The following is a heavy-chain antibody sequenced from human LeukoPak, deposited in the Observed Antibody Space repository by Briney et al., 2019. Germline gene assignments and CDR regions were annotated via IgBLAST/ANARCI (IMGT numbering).Heavy chain of an antibody. V-gene: IGHV1-69*13. CDR1: GGTFSSYA. J-gene: IGHJ5*02. CDR3: ARTTYDYVWGSYRSHWFDP. CDR2: IIPIFGTA. D-gene: IGHD3-16*02. Sequence: ASVKVSCKASGGTFSSYAISWVRQAPGQGLEWMGGIIPIFGTANYAQKFQGRVTITADESTSTAYMELSSLRSDDTAVYYCARTTYDYVWGSYRSHWFDPWGQGTLVTVSS.